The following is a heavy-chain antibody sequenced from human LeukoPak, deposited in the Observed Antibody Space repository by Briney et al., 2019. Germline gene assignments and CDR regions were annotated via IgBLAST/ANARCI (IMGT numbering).Heavy chain of an antibody. J-gene: IGHJ6*03. D-gene: IGHD2-2*02. CDR1: GYTFTSYG. CDR2: ISAYNGNT. Sequence: ASVKVSCKASGYTFTSYGISWVGQAPGQRLEWMGWISAYNGNTNYAQKLQGRVTMTTDTSTSTAYMELRSLRSDDTAVYYCASTYCSSTSCYNYYMDVWGKGTTVTVSS. CDR3: ASTYCSSTSCYNYYMDV. V-gene: IGHV1-18*01.